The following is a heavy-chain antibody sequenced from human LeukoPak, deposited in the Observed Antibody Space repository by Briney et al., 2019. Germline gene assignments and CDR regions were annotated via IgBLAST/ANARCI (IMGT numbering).Heavy chain of an antibody. Sequence: TGGSLRLSCAVSGLTFSSYSMNWVRQAPGKGLEWVSSISSSSSYIYYADSVKGRFTISRDNAKNSLYLQMNSLRAEDTAVYYCARDRGYCSSTSCDGFSDYWGQGTLVTVSS. CDR1: GLTFSSYS. J-gene: IGHJ4*02. CDR3: ARDRGYCSSTSCDGFSDY. V-gene: IGHV3-21*01. CDR2: ISSSSSYI. D-gene: IGHD2-2*01.